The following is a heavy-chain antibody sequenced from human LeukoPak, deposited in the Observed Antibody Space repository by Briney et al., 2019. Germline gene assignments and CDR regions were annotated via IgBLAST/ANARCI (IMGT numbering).Heavy chain of an antibody. CDR2: IYYSGST. Sequence: PSETLSLTCTVSGGSISSYYWSWIRQPPGKGLEWIGYIYYSGSTNYNPSLKSRVTILVDTSKNQFSLKLSSVTAADTAVYYCAREGYCSGGSCYDYWGQGTLVTVSS. D-gene: IGHD2-15*01. CDR1: GGSISSYY. J-gene: IGHJ4*02. V-gene: IGHV4-59*08. CDR3: AREGYCSGGSCYDY.